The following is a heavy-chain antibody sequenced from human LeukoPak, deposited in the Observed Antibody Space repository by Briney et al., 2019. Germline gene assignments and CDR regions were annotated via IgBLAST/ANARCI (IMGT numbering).Heavy chain of an antibody. D-gene: IGHD2-15*01. V-gene: IGHV3-74*01. J-gene: IGHJ4*02. CDR1: GFTFSNFW. Sequence: GRSLRLSCAASGFTFSNFWMHWVRQAPGKGLVWVALIYGDGSFTRYADSVKGRFTISRDNAKNTVYLQMNSLRVEDTAVYYCTRDLNSGGSCWGQGTLVTVSS. CDR3: TRDLNSGGSC. CDR2: IYGDGSFT.